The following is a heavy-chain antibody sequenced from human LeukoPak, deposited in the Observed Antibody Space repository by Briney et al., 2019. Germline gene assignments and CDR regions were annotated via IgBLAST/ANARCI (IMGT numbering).Heavy chain of an antibody. D-gene: IGHD3-10*01. CDR2: IYYSGST. CDR3: ARGRRYYYGSGFYY. V-gene: IGHV4-31*03. J-gene: IGHJ4*02. Sequence: SQTLSLTCTVSGGSISSGGYYWSWIRQHPGKGLEWIGYIYYSGSTYYNPSLKSRVTMSVDTSKSQFSLNLTSVTAADTAVYYCARGRRYYYGSGFYYWGQGTLVTVSS. CDR1: GGSISSGGYY.